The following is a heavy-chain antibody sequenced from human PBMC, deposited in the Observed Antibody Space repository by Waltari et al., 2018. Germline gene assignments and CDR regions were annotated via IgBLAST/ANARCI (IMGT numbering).Heavy chain of an antibody. CDR1: GGSFSGYY. CDR3: ARIQSHITIFGVVTNHDAFDI. V-gene: IGHV4-34*01. Sequence: QVQLQQWGAGLLKPSETLSLTCAVYGGSFSGYYWSWIRQPPGKGLEWIGEINHSGSTNYNPSLKSRVTISVDTSKNQFSLKLSSVTAADTAVYYCARIQSHITIFGVVTNHDAFDIWGQGTMVTVSS. J-gene: IGHJ3*02. D-gene: IGHD3-3*01. CDR2: INHSGST.